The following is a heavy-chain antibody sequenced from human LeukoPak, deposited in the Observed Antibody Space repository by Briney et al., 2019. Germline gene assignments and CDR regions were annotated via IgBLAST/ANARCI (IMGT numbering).Heavy chain of an antibody. J-gene: IGHJ5*02. D-gene: IGHD5-12*01. V-gene: IGHV3-48*04. CDR2: ISSSGIAK. Sequence: PGGSLRLSCAASGFTFSSYSMNWVRQAPGKGLEWVSYISSSGIAKNYADSVKGRFTISRDNANNSLYLQMNDLRADDTAVYYCAHSGYDLVWGGPWFDPWGQGTLVTVSS. CDR1: GFTFSSYS. CDR3: AHSGYDLVWGGPWFDP.